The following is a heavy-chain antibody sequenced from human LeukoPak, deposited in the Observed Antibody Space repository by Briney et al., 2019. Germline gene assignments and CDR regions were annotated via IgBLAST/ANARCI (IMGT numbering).Heavy chain of an antibody. J-gene: IGHJ6*03. CDR1: GGSISSSSYY. CDR2: IYYSGST. D-gene: IGHD3-3*01. Sequence: SETLSLTCTVSGGSISSSSYYWGWIRQPPGKGLEWIGSIYYSGSTYYNPSLKSRVTISVDTSKNQFSLKLSSVTAADTAVYYCARGGLRFLEWLLSYDYYMDVWGKGTTVTVSS. V-gene: IGHV4-39*07. CDR3: ARGGLRFLEWLLSYDYYMDV.